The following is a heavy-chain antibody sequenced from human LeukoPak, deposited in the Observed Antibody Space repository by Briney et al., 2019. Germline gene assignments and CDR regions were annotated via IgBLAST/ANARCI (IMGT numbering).Heavy chain of an antibody. CDR1: GVPLSTSAVG. CDR3: AHSYDIVTGYLNWFDP. Sequence: SGPTLVIPTNTLTLPCTFSGVPLSTSAVGVGWVRQPPGKALEWPALLYWVDDQRYRPSLKCRLTITKDSSKNQVVLTMTNMDPVDTATYYCAHSYDIVTGYLNWFDPWGQGTLVTVSS. CDR2: LYWVDDQ. D-gene: IGHD3-9*01. J-gene: IGHJ5*02. V-gene: IGHV2-5*02.